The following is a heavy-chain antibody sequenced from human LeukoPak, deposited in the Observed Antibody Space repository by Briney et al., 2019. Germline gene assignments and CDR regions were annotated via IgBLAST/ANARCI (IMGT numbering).Heavy chain of an antibody. J-gene: IGHJ4*02. CDR1: GFTFRSYA. CDR3: AKDEGYDPSGNFLFHFNY. CDR2: LNGDGGRA. V-gene: IGHV3-23*01. Sequence: GGSLRLSCAASGFTFRSYAMSWVRQAPGKGLEWVSVLNGDGGRALYADSVKGRFTISRDNSQNTVYLHMNSLRAEDTAVYYCAKDEGYDPSGNFLFHFNYWGQGTLVTVSS. D-gene: IGHD3-22*01.